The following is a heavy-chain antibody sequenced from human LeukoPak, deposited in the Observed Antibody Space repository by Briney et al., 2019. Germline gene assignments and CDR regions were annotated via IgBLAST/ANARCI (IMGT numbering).Heavy chain of an antibody. CDR3: ARRNGGYDFWSGDNWFDP. D-gene: IGHD3-3*01. J-gene: IGHJ5*02. CDR2: IHYSGST. Sequence: PSQTLSLTCTVSGGSISSGGYYWSWIRQHPGKGLEWIGYIHYSGSTYYNPSLKSRVTISVDTSKNQFSLKLSSVTAADTAVYYCARRNGGYDFWSGDNWFDPWGQGTLVTVSS. CDR1: GGSISSGGYY. V-gene: IGHV4-31*03.